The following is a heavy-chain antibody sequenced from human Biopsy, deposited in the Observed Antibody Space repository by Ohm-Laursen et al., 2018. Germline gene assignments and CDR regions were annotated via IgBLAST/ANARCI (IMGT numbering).Heavy chain of an antibody. V-gene: IGHV3-33*08. J-gene: IGHJ4*02. Sequence: SLRLSCAAPGFTFSAYSLDWVRQAPGKGLEWVAVIYYDGLNKEYADSVKGRFTISRDNSKNTLFLRMNSLRAEDTAVYYCARDGIVVVPAAFHLDNWGPGTLVTVSS. D-gene: IGHD2-2*01. CDR3: ARDGIVVVPAAFHLDN. CDR2: IYYDGLNK. CDR1: GFTFSAYS.